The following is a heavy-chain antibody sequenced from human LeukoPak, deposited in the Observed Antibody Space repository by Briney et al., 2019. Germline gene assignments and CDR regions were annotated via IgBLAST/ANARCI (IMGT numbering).Heavy chain of an antibody. CDR1: GFTFSSYA. Sequence: PGGSLRLSCAASGFTFSSYAMSWVRQAPGKGPEWASGISGSGGSTYYADSVKGRFTISRDNSKNTLYLQMNSLRAEDTAVYYCAKDQNFDWIPHDYWGQGTLVTVSS. J-gene: IGHJ4*02. D-gene: IGHD3-9*01. V-gene: IGHV3-23*01. CDR2: ISGSGGST. CDR3: AKDQNFDWIPHDY.